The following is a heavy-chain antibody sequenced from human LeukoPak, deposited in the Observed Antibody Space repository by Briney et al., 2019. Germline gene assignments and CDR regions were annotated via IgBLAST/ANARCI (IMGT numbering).Heavy chain of an antibody. D-gene: IGHD6-13*01. CDR3: TTGRVSNDAFDV. Sequence: GGSLRLSCAASGFNFGDAWMSWVRQAPGKGLEAVGRITSKKDGETADYAAPVKGRFIVSRDDSKSTLYLQMNSLKMEDTAVYYCTTGRVSNDAFDVWGHGTMVTVSS. CDR2: ITSKKDGETA. J-gene: IGHJ3*01. CDR1: GFNFGDAW. V-gene: IGHV3-15*01.